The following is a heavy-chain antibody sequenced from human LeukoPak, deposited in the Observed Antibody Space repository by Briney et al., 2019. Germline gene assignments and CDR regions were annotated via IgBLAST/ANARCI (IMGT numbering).Heavy chain of an antibody. V-gene: IGHV3-30*02. J-gene: IGHJ4*02. Sequence: GGCLRLSCAASGFTFSSYGMHWVRQAPGKGLEWVAVILYDGSNKYYADSVKGRFTISRDNSKNTLYLQMNSLRAEDTAVYYCAKDRRTFGCSATSCYSYYFDYWGQGTLVTVSS. CDR3: AKDRRTFGCSATSCYSYYFDY. CDR1: GFTFSSYG. CDR2: ILYDGSNK. D-gene: IGHD2-2*01.